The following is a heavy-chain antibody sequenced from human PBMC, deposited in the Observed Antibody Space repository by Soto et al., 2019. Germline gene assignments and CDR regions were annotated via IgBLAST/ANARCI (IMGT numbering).Heavy chain of an antibody. Sequence: PGGSLRLSCVASGFTVSNNYMSWVRQALGKGLGWVSVSYSGGSTDYADSVKGRFTISRDNSKNTLYLQMNSLRADDTAVYYCARARDGYNFLYEPTWGQGTLVTVSS. J-gene: IGHJ4*02. V-gene: IGHV3-53*01. CDR1: GFTVSNNY. CDR2: SYSGGST. CDR3: ARARDGYNFLYEPT. D-gene: IGHD5-12*01.